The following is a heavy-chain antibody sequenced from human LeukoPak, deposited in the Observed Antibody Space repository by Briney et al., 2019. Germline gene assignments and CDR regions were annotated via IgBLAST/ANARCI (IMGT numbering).Heavy chain of an antibody. CDR1: GDSVSSNSAA. V-gene: IGHV6-1*01. CDR2: TFHRSKWYN. J-gene: IGHJ4*02. D-gene: IGHD1-26*01. CDR3: VRDLGGRSGH. Sequence: SQTLSLTCAISGDSVSSNSAAWNWVRQSPSRGLEWLGRTFHRSKWYNDYAVFVKSRITINPDTSKNQFSLQLNSVTPEDTAVYYCVRDLGGRSGHWGQGTLVTVSS.